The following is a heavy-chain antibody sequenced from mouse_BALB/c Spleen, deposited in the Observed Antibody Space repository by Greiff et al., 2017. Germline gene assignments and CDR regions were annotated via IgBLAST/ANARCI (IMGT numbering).Heavy chain of an antibody. Sequence: VQLQQPGAELVKPGASVKLSCKASGYTFTSYWMHWVKQRPGQGLEWIGEINPSNGRTNYNEKFKSKATLTVDKSSSTAYMQLSSLTSEDSAVYYCARSGVLGLFAYWGQGTLVTVSA. CDR3: ARSGVLGLFAY. V-gene: IGHV1S81*02. CDR2: INPSNGRT. D-gene: IGHD2-14*01. CDR1: GYTFTSYW. J-gene: IGHJ3*01.